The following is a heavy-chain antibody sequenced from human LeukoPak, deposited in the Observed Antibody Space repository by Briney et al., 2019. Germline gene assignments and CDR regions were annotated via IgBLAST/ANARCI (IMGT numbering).Heavy chain of an antibody. V-gene: IGHV3-23*01. J-gene: IGHJ4*02. Sequence: PGESLRLSCAGSGFSFSSSAMSWVRQTPGKGLEWVSSITGNGATTYYSDSVKGRSTISRDNSRNTLSLQMSSLRVEDTAVYYCAKERRRVDTEMVRSYYFENWGQGTLVTVSS. CDR2: ITGNGATT. D-gene: IGHD5-18*01. CDR1: GFSFSSSA. CDR3: AKERRRVDTEMVRSYYFEN.